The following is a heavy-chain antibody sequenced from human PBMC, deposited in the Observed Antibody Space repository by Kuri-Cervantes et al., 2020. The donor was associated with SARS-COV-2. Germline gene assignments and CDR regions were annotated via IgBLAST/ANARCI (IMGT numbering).Heavy chain of an antibody. CDR3: ARAVGASDSF. Sequence: GESLKISCAASGFTFNSYWMSWVRQAPGKGLEWVANVNQDGTQKYYVDSVKGRFTISRDNAKNSVYLQMNSLRVDDTALYYCARAVGASDSFWGQGTLVPSPQ. D-gene: IGHD3-22*01. CDR1: GFTFNSYW. V-gene: IGHV3-7*04. CDR2: VNQDGTQK. J-gene: IGHJ4*02.